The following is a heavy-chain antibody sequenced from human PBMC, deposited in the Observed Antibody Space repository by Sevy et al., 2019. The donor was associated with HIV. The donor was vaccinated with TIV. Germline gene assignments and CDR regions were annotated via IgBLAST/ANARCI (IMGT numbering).Heavy chain of an antibody. CDR3: ARDYNSGWRKFNLFDP. J-gene: IGHJ5*02. CDR2: ISSTSSYI. D-gene: IGHD6-19*01. V-gene: IGHV3-21*01. Sequence: GGSLRLSCAASGFTFSTYSMNWARQAPGKGLEGVSSISSTSSYIDYAYSVKGRFTISRDNAKNSLYLQMNNLRAEDTAVYYCARDYNSGWRKFNLFDPWGQGTLVTVSS. CDR1: GFTFSTYS.